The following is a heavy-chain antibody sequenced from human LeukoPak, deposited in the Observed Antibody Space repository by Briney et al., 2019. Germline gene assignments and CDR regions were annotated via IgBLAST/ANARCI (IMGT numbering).Heavy chain of an antibody. CDR1: GFTFSNYA. CDR3: ARNYGDNEAGFDY. CDR2: ITKSGRDT. D-gene: IGHD4-17*01. J-gene: IGHJ4*02. V-gene: IGHV3-23*01. Sequence: QSGGSLRLSCVTSGFTFSNYAMRWVRQAPGKGLEWVSDITKSGRDTFYADSVKGRFTISRDNSKNTVNLQMNSLRAEDTAVYYCARNYGDNEAGFDYWGQGTLVTVSS.